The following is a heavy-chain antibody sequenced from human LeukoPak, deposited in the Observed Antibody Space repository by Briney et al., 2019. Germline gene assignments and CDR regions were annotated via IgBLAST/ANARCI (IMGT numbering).Heavy chain of an antibody. V-gene: IGHV1-2*02. Sequence: ASVNVSFKASGYTFTGYYMHWVGQAPGQGREGVGWINPKSGATTYAQKFQDRVTLPRDTSINTAYMDLSGLTSDDTAVFYCAKGATEGYYYYYGLDVWGQGSTVTVSS. CDR3: AKGATEGYYYYYGLDV. J-gene: IGHJ6*02. CDR1: GYTFTGYY. CDR2: INPKSGAT.